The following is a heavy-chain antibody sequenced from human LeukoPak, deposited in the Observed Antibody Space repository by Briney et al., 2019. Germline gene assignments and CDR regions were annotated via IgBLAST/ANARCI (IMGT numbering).Heavy chain of an antibody. CDR2: IYYSGST. CDR3: ARVSLSGYCSGASCYFDY. V-gene: IGHV4-39*07. J-gene: IGHJ4*01. D-gene: IGHD2-15*01. Sequence: SETLSLTCTVSGGSISSSSYYWGWIRQPPGKGLEWIGSIYYSGSTYYNPSLKSRVTISVDTSKNQFSLKLNSVTAADTAVYFCARVSLSGYCSGASCYFDYWGHGTLVTVSS. CDR1: GGSISSSSYY.